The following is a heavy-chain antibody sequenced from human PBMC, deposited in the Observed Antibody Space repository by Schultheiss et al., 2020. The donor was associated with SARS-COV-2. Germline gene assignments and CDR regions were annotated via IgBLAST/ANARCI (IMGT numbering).Heavy chain of an antibody. CDR2: IYYSGST. CDR3: AREPYSSGLDY. CDR1: GGSISSYY. D-gene: IGHD6-19*01. V-gene: IGHV4-59*12. J-gene: IGHJ4*02. Sequence: SETLSLTCTVSGGSISSYYWSWIRQPPGKGLEWIGYIYYSGSTYYNPSLKSRVTISVDTSKNQFSLQLNSVIAADTAVYYCAREPYSSGLDYWGQGTLVTVSS.